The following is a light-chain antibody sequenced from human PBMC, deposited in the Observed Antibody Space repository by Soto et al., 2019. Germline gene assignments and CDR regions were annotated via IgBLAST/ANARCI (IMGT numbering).Light chain of an antibody. V-gene: IGKV4-1*01. Sequence: DIVMTQSPDSLAVSLGERATINCKSSQSVLYSSINKNYLAWYQQKSGQPPTLLIYWASTRESGVPDRFSGSGSGTDFTLTISNLQAEDVAVYCCQQYYSTPLTFGGGTKVAIK. CDR1: QSVLYSSINKNY. CDR2: WAS. CDR3: QQYYSTPLT. J-gene: IGKJ4*01.